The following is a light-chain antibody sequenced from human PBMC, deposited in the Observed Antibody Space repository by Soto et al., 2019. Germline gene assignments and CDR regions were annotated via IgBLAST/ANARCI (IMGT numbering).Light chain of an antibody. V-gene: IGKV1-9*01. CDR1: QDIAIY. CDR3: QQLRSYPST. J-gene: IGKJ4*01. Sequence: IQLTQSPSSLSASVGDRVTITCRASQDIAIYLAWYQQKPGEAPKLLIYAASTLHGGVPSRVSGSGSGTDFALTITSLQAEDFGTYYCQQLRSYPSTFGGGTKVEIK. CDR2: AAS.